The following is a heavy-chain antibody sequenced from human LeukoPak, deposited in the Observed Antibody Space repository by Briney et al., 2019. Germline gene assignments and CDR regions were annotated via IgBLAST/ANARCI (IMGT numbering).Heavy chain of an antibody. J-gene: IGHJ3*02. D-gene: IGHD3-3*01. Sequence: PGGSLRLSCAASGFTFSSYDMHWVRQATGKGLEWVSAIGTAGDTYYPGSVKGRFTISRENAKNSLYLQMNSLRAEDTAVYYCARDFAPYDFYAFDIWGQGTMVTVSS. CDR3: ARDFAPYDFYAFDI. V-gene: IGHV3-13*01. CDR2: IGTAGDT. CDR1: GFTFSSYD.